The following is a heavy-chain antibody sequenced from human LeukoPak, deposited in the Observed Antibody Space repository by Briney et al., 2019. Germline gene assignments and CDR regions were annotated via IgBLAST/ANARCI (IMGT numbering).Heavy chain of an antibody. CDR3: ARAPSEIGGYYPEYFRH. CDR1: GFTFSSYW. J-gene: IGHJ1*01. V-gene: IGHV3-74*01. Sequence: GGSLRLSCAASGFTFSSYWMHWVRQAPGKGLVWVSRIKSDGSTNYSDSVKGRFTISRDNAKNTLSLQMNSLRAEDPGVYYCARAPSEIGGYYPEYFRHWGQGTLVTVSS. CDR2: IKSDGST. D-gene: IGHD3-22*01.